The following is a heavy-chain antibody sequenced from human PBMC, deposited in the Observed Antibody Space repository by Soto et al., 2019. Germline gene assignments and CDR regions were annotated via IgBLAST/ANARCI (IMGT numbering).Heavy chain of an antibody. D-gene: IGHD6-19*01. V-gene: IGHV3-11*05. Sequence: QVQLEESRGGLVKPGGSLRLSCAASGFTISAVYMSWIRQAPNKGLEYISYISSSGTSANYADSVKGRFTISRDNAKNSLYLQMNSLRAEDTAVYYCARDRGAVTGQYFDYWGQGALVTVFS. CDR1: GFTISAVY. CDR2: ISSSGTSA. CDR3: ARDRGAVTGQYFDY. J-gene: IGHJ4*02.